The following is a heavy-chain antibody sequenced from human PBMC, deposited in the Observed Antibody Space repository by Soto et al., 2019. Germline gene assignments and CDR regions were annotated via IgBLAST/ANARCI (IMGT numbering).Heavy chain of an antibody. J-gene: IGHJ4*02. D-gene: IGHD3-22*01. CDR2: IYYSGST. Sequence: SETLSLTCTVSGGSVSSGSYYWSWIRQPPGKGLEWIGYIYYSGSTNYNPSLKSRVTISVDTSKNQFSLKLSSVTAADTAVYYCARSGNYYDSSGYYYFDYWGQGTLVTVSS. V-gene: IGHV4-61*01. CDR3: ARSGNYYDSSGYYYFDY. CDR1: GGSVSSGSYY.